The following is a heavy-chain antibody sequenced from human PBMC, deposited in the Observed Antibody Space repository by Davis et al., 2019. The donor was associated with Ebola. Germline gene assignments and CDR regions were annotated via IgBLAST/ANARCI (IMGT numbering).Heavy chain of an antibody. CDR3: ARGALVATIKYNWFDP. V-gene: IGHV3-30*03. J-gene: IGHJ5*02. CDR2: ISYDGSNK. CDR1: GFTFSSYG. D-gene: IGHD5-12*01. Sequence: GGSLRLSCAASGFTFSSYGMHWVRQAPGKGLEWVAVISYDGSNKYYADSVKGRFTISRDNSKNTLYLQMGSLRAEDMAVYYCARGALVATIKYNWFDPWGQGTLVTVSS.